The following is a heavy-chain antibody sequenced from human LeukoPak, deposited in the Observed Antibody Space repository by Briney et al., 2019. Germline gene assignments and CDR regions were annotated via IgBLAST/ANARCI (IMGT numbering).Heavy chain of an antibody. CDR3: AREDGSGSYYIDY. Sequence: GASVKVSCKASGYTFTSYAIHWVRQAPGQRLEWMGWINTVNGNTKYSQKFQGRVTITRDTSASTAYMELSSLRSEDTAVYYCAREDGSGSYYIDYWGQGTLVTVSS. CDR2: INTVNGNT. D-gene: IGHD3-10*01. V-gene: IGHV1-3*04. J-gene: IGHJ4*02. CDR1: GYTFTSYA.